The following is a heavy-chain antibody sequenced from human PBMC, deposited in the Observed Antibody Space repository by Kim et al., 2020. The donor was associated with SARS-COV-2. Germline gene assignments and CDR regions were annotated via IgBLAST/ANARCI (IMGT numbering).Heavy chain of an antibody. CDR3: ANGGSGLGGMNV. V-gene: IGHV6-1*01. CDR1: GDSVSSNNAA. D-gene: IGHD3-16*01. CDR2: TYYRSKWFN. J-gene: IGHJ6*02. Sequence: SQTLSLTCAISGDSVSSNNAAWNWIRQSPSRGLEWLGRTYYRSKWFNDYALSVKSRITINPDTSKNHFSLQLSSVTPEDTAVYYCANGGSGLGGMNVLGQGTTVTVSS.